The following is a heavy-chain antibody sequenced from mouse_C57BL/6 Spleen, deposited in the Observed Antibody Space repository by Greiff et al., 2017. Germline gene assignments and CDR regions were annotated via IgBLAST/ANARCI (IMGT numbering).Heavy chain of an antibody. V-gene: IGHV1-80*01. J-gene: IGHJ3*01. CDR3: ARDYGSSEDWFAY. Sequence: QVQLQQSGAELVKPGASVKISCKASGYAFSSYWMNWVKQRPGKGLEWIGQIYPGDGDTNYNGKFKGKATLTADKSSSTAYMQLSSLTSEDSAVYFCARDYGSSEDWFAYWGQGTLVTVSA. CDR1: GYAFSSYW. CDR2: IYPGDGDT. D-gene: IGHD1-1*01.